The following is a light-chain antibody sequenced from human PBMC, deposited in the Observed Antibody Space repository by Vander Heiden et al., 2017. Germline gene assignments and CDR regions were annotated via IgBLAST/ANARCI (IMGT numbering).Light chain of an antibody. Sequence: DIQMTQSPSTLSASVGGRVTITCRASQSISSWLAWYQQKPGKAPKLLIYKASSLESGVPSRFSGSGSETEFTLTISSLQPDDFATYYCQQYNSYPYTFGQGTKLEIK. CDR1: QSISSW. CDR2: KAS. V-gene: IGKV1-5*03. J-gene: IGKJ2*01. CDR3: QQYNSYPYT.